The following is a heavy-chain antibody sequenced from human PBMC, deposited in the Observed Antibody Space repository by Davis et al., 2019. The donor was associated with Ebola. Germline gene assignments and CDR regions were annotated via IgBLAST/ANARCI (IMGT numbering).Heavy chain of an antibody. J-gene: IGHJ4*02. D-gene: IGHD3-3*01. CDR3: ARVTIFGVVIIESSYFDY. CDR1: GDSISSSSYY. V-gene: IGHV4-39*07. Sequence: SETLSLTCTVSGDSISSSSYYWAWIRQPPGKGLEWIGSISYSGSTYYNPSLKSRVTISVDTSKNQFSLKLSSVTAADTAVYYCARVTIFGVVIIESSYFDYWGQGTLVTVSS. CDR2: ISYSGST.